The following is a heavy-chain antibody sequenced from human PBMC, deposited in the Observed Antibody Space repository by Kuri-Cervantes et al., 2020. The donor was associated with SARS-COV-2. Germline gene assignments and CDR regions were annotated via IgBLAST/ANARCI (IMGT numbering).Heavy chain of an antibody. V-gene: IGHV3-9*03. D-gene: IGHD6-6*01. CDR2: ISWNSGSI. J-gene: IGHJ1*01. Sequence: SLKISCAASGFTFDGYAMHWVRQAPGKGLEWVPGISWNSGSIGYADSVKGRFTISRDNAKNSLYLQMNSLRAEDMALYYCAKGGTSSSSLYFQHWGQGTLVTVSS. CDR3: AKGGTSSSSLYFQH. CDR1: GFTFDGYA.